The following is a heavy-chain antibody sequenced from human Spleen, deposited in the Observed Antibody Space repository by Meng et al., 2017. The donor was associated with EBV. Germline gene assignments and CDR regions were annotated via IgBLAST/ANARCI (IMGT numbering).Heavy chain of an antibody. D-gene: IGHD2-15*01. V-gene: IGHV4-4*02. J-gene: IGHJ4*02. CDR3: ARAGYHRPASEY. CDR1: RGFITSGDW. CDR2: IHHSGGT. Sequence: QVQLRGSGPGVVRPSGTLSLTCAVSRGFITSGDWWSWVRQSPGKGLEWIGEIHHSGGTSYNPSLKSRVTISLDMSKDQFSLRLSSVTAADTAVYYCARAGYHRPASEYWGQGTLVTVSS.